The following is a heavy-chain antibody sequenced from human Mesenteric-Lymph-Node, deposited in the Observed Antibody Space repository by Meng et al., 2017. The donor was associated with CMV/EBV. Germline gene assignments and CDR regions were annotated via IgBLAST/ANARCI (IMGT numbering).Heavy chain of an antibody. CDR1: GFTFSDYE. V-gene: IGHV3-7*01. D-gene: IGHD7-27*01. CDR3: AREEGGTGAEAFDI. CDR2: IKQDGSEK. J-gene: IGHJ3*02. Sequence: GESLKISCVASGFTFSDYEMNWVRQAPGEGLEWVANIKQDGSEKYYVDSVKGRFTISRDNAKNSLYLQMNSLRAEDTAVYYCAREEGGTGAEAFDIWGQGTMVTVSS.